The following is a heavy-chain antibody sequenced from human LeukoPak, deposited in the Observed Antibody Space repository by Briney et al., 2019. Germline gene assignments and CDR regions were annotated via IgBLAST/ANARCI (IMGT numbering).Heavy chain of an antibody. J-gene: IGHJ4*02. CDR1: GYTFTSYG. Sequence: WASVKVSCKASGYTFTSYGISWVRQAPGQGLEWMGWISAYNGNTNYAQKLQGRVTMTTDTSTSTAYMELRSLRSDDTAVYYCARAIERGQRVQGMAPDGEWDYWGQGTLVTVSS. CDR2: ISAYNGNT. D-gene: IGHD3-10*01. V-gene: IGHV1-18*01. CDR3: ARAIERGQRVQGMAPDGEWDY.